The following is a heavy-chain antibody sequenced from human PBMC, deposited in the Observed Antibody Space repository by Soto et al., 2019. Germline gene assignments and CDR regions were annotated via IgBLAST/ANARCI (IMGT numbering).Heavy chain of an antibody. V-gene: IGHV4-34*01. D-gene: IGHD5-18*01. Sequence: LSLTCAVYGGSFSGYYWSWIRQPPGKGLECIGEINHSGSPNYNPSLKSRVTISVDTSKNQFSLKLSSVTAADTAVYYCARGARIRRPRGYSYGWGVLFDYWGQGTLVTVSS. CDR1: GGSFSGYY. J-gene: IGHJ4*02. CDR3: ARGARIRRPRGYSYGWGVLFDY. CDR2: INHSGSP.